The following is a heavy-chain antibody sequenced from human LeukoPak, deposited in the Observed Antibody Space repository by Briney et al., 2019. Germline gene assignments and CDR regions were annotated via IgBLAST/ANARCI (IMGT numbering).Heavy chain of an antibody. V-gene: IGHV7-4-1*02. CDR2: INTNTGNP. CDR3: VRGGSVYYGMDV. CDR1: GHIFTSYP. J-gene: IGHJ6*02. D-gene: IGHD3-10*01. Sequence: ASVKVSCKASGHIFTSYPMNWVRQAPGQGLEWMGWINTNTGNPTYAQGFAGRFVFSLDTSVNTAYLQISSLEAEDTAVYYCVRGGSVYYGMDVSGQGTTVTVSS.